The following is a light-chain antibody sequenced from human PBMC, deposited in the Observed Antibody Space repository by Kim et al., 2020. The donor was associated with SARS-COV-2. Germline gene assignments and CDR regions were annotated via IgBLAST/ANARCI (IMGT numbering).Light chain of an antibody. CDR2: KAS. Sequence: IQMNQSPSTLSASVGDRVTITCRTSQRISGFLAWYQQRPGKAPKLLIYKASILESGVPPRFSGSGSGTEFTLSISSLQPDDFATYYCQQYESDSTFGQGPKLEI. V-gene: IGKV1-5*03. J-gene: IGKJ2*01. CDR3: QQYESDST. CDR1: QRISGF.